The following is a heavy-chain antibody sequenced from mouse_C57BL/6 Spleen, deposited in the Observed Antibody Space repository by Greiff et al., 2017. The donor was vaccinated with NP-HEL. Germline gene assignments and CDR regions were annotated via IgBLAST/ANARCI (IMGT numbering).Heavy chain of an antibody. CDR1: GYTFTSYW. Sequence: VQLQQPGAELVKPGASVKMSCKASGYTFTSYWITWVKQRPGQGLEWIGDIYPGSGSTNYNEKFKSKATLTVDTSSSTAYMQLSSLTSEDSAVYYGARSAYDYEGGLDYWGQGTTLTVSS. CDR2: IYPGSGST. J-gene: IGHJ2*01. V-gene: IGHV1-55*01. CDR3: ARSAYDYEGGLDY. D-gene: IGHD2-4*01.